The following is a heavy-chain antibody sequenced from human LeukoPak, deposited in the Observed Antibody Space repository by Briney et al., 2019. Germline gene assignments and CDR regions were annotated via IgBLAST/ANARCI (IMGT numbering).Heavy chain of an antibody. CDR2: INPNSGGT. Sequence: ASVKVSCKASGYTFTSYAMHWVRQAPGQRLEWMGWINPNSGGTNYAQKFQGRVTMTRDTSISTAYMELSRLRSDDTAVYYCARAENSIIMRDWGQGTLVTVSS. CDR3: ARAENSIIMRD. J-gene: IGHJ4*02. D-gene: IGHD3-10*01. V-gene: IGHV1-2*02. CDR1: GYTFTSYA.